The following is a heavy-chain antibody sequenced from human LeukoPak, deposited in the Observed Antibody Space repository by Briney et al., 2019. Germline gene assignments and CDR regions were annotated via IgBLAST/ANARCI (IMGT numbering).Heavy chain of an antibody. CDR2: IYSGGST. D-gene: IGHD4-17*01. V-gene: IGHV3-66*01. CDR3: ARDWADYGVAEYFQY. Sequence: GGSLRLSCAASGFTVSTNYMGWVRQAPGKGLEWVSVIYSGGSTYYADSVKGRFTISRDNSKNTLYLQMNSLRAEDTAVYYCARDWADYGVAEYFQYWGQGTLVTVSS. CDR1: GFTVSTNY. J-gene: IGHJ1*01.